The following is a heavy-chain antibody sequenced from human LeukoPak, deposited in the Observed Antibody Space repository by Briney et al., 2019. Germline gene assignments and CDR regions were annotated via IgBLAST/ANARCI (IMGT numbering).Heavy chain of an antibody. CDR2: ISWNSGSI. J-gene: IGHJ3*02. D-gene: IGHD6-13*01. Sequence: PGGSLRLSCAASGFTFDDYAMHWVRQAPGKGLEWVSGISWNSGSIGYADSVKGRFTISRDNAKNSLYLQMNSLRAEDMALYYCATTIAAAGIWDAFDIWGQGTMVTVSS. V-gene: IGHV3-9*03. CDR3: ATTIAAAGIWDAFDI. CDR1: GFTFDDYA.